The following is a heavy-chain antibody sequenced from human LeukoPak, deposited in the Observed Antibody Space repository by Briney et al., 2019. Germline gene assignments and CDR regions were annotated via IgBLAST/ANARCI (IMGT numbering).Heavy chain of an antibody. CDR2: FDPEDGET. Sequence: ASVKVSCKVSGYTLTELSMHWVRQAPGKGLEWMGGFDPEDGETIYAQKFQGRVTMTEDTSTDTAYMELSSLRSEDTAVYYCARGGGSGSYYNPFDYWGQGTLVTVSS. CDR3: ARGGGSGSYYNPFDY. D-gene: IGHD3-10*01. CDR1: GYTLTELS. V-gene: IGHV1-24*01. J-gene: IGHJ4*02.